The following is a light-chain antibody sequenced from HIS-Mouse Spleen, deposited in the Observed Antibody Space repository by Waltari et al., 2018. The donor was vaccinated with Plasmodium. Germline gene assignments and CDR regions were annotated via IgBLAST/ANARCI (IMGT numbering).Light chain of an antibody. J-gene: IGLJ3*02. CDR2: EGS. V-gene: IGLV2-23*03. CDR3: CSYAGSSTFV. CDR1: SSDVGSYNL. Sequence: VSGSPGQSITISCTGTSSDVGSYNLVSWYQQHPGKAPKLMIYEGSKRPSGVSNRFSGSKSGNTASLTISGLQAEDEADYYCCSYAGSSTFVFGGGTKLTVL.